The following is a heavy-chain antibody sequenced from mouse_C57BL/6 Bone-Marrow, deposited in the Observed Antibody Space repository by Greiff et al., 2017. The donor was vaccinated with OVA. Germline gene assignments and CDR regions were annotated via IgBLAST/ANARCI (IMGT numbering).Heavy chain of an antibody. V-gene: IGHV14-4*01. CDR2: IDPENGDT. CDR1: GFNIKDDY. J-gene: IGHJ3*01. Sequence: EVHLVESGAELVRPGASVKLSCTASGFNIKDDYMHWVKQRPEQGLEWIGWIDPENGDTEYASKFQGKATITADTSSNTAYLQLSSLTSEDTAVYYCTTWGGWGQGTLVTVSA. CDR3: TTWGG.